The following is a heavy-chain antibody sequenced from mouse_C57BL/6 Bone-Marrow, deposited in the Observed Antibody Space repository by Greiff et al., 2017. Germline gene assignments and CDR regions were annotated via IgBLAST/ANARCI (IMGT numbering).Heavy chain of an antibody. D-gene: IGHD1-1*01. CDR3: AYGSSYDDFDY. Sequence: VQLQQPGAELVMPGASVKLSCKASGYTFTSYWMHWVKQRPGQGLEWIGEIDPSDSYTNYNQKFKGKSTLTVDKSSSTAYMPLSSLTSEDSAVYYCAYGSSYDDFDYWGQGTTLTVSS. CDR1: GYTFTSYW. V-gene: IGHV1-69*01. J-gene: IGHJ2*01. CDR2: IDPSDSYT.